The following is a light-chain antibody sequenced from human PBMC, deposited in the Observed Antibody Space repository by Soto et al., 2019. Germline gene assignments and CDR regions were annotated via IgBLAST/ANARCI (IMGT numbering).Light chain of an antibody. Sequence: VVLSQSPVTLSFSPGLRATLSCRASQGVSSNLAWYQQKPGQAPRLLIYGASTRDTGIPARFSGSGSGTEFTLTISSLQSEDFAVYYCQQYNNWPRTFGQGTKVDIK. CDR1: QGVSSN. J-gene: IGKJ1*01. CDR2: GAS. V-gene: IGKV3-15*01. CDR3: QQYNNWPRT.